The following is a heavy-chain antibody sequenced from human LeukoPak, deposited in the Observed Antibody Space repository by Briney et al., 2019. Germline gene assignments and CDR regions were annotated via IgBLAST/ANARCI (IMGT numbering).Heavy chain of an antibody. D-gene: IGHD6-6*01. Sequence: SETLSLTCAVYGGSFSGYYWSWIRQPPGKGLEWIGEINHSGSTNYNPSLKSRVTISVDTSKNQFSLKLSSVTAADTAAYYCARGGSSSPFDYYYYYGMGVWGQGTTVTVSS. V-gene: IGHV4-34*01. J-gene: IGHJ6*02. CDR3: ARGGSSSPFDYYYYYGMGV. CDR2: INHSGST. CDR1: GGSFSGYY.